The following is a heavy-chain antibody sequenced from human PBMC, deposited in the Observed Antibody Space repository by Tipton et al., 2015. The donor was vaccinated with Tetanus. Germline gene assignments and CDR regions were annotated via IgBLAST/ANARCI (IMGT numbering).Heavy chain of an antibody. J-gene: IGHJ6*02. CDR3: AKQGYCGGGSCYTYYYYGMDV. Sequence: SLRLSCAASGFTFSSYAMSWVRQAPGKGLEWVSAISGSGGSTYYADSGKGRFTISRDNSKNTLYLQMNSLRAEDTAVYYCAKQGYCGGGSCYTYYYYGMDVWGQGTTVTVSS. D-gene: IGHD2-15*01. CDR2: ISGSGGST. V-gene: IGHV3-23*01. CDR1: GFTFSSYA.